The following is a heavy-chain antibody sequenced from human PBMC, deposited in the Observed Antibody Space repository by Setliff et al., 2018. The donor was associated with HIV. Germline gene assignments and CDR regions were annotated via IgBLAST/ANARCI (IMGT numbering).Heavy chain of an antibody. CDR2: IYTTGST. J-gene: IGHJ6*03. D-gene: IGHD3-16*01. Sequence: SETLSLTCTVSGDSISNYYWSWVRQPPGKGLEWIGYIYTTGSTNYNPSLKSRVTMSVDTSKNQFSLNLSSVTAADTAVYYCARRSPGGGYYMAVWGKGTTVTVSS. V-gene: IGHV4-4*09. CDR1: GDSISNYY. CDR3: ARRSPGGGYYMAV.